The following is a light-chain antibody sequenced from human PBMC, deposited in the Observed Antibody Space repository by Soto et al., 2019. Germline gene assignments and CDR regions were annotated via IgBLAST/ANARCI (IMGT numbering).Light chain of an antibody. CDR2: GAS. Sequence: DIQMTQSPSSLSASVGDRVTITCRASQTISTYLNWYQQIPGKAPKLLIYGASNLQNGVPSRFSGSGSGTDFTLTISSLQPEDFATYYCQKSSIIPYTFGQGTKLEIK. J-gene: IGKJ2*01. V-gene: IGKV1-39*01. CDR3: QKSSIIPYT. CDR1: QTISTY.